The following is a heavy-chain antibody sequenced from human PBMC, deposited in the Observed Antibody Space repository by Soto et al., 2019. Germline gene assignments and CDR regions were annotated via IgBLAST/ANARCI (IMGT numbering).Heavy chain of an antibody. V-gene: IGHV2-5*02. Sequence: QITLKESGPTLVKPTQTLTLTCTFSGFSLSTRGVAVGWFRQPPGKALEWLALIYWDEDKWYSPSLKSRLTITDDTPKNQVVLPMTNMDPVDTATYYCAHRPRGYAYYFDYWGQGTLFTVSS. CDR1: GFSLSTRGVA. CDR3: AHRPRGYAYYFDY. CDR2: IYWDEDK. D-gene: IGHD5-12*01. J-gene: IGHJ4*02.